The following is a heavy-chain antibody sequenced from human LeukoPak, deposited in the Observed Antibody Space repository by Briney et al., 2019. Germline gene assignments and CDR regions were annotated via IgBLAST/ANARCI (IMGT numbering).Heavy chain of an antibody. CDR1: GGSFSGCY. J-gene: IGHJ3*02. CDR3: AREGDYGGTHAFDI. CDR2: INHSGST. V-gene: IGHV4-34*01. Sequence: SETLSLTCAVHGGSFSGCYWSWIRQPPGKGLEWIGEINHSGSTNYNPSLKSRVTISVDTSKNQFSLKLSSVTAADTAVHYCAREGDYGGTHAFDIWGQGTMVTVSS. D-gene: IGHD4-23*01.